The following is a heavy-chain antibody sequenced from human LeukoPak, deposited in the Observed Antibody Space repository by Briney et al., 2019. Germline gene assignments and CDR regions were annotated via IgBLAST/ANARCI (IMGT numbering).Heavy chain of an antibody. J-gene: IGHJ3*02. CDR2: IYYSGST. D-gene: IGHD2-21*01. CDR3: ARRARSNIVVVIATPPGSFDI. Sequence: SETLSLTCTVSGGSISSSSYYWGWIRQPPGKGLEWIGSIYYSGSTYYNPSLKSRVTISVDTSKNQFSLKLSSVTAADTAVYYCARRARSNIVVVIATPPGSFDIWGQGTMVTVSS. V-gene: IGHV4-39*01. CDR1: GGSISSSSYY.